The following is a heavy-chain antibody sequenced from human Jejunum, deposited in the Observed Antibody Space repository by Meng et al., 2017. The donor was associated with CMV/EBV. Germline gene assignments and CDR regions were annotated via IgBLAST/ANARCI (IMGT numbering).Heavy chain of an antibody. D-gene: IGHD2-15*01. CDR1: YG. J-gene: IGHJ5*02. CDR2: ISGSSGAGST. Sequence: YGMTWVRQAPGKGLEWVSSISGSSGAGSTDYADSVKGRFIISRDNSKNTVYLQMNTLRAEDTAVYYCAKDNPLYCSAGRCYSIWYDPWGQGTPVTVSS. V-gene: IGHV3-23*01. CDR3: AKDNPLYCSAGRCYSIWYDP.